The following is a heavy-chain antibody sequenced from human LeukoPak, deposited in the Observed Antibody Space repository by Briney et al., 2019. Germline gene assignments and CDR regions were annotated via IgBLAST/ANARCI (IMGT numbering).Heavy chain of an antibody. CDR1: GGTFSSYT. D-gene: IGHD3-10*01. V-gene: IGHV1-69*13. CDR2: IIPSFGTA. J-gene: IGHJ5*02. CDR3: ARNMVRGVIRFDP. Sequence: ASVKVSCKASGGTFSSYTISWVRQAPGQGLEWMGGIIPSFGTANYAQKFQGRVTITADESTSTAYLELSSLRSEDTAVYYCARNMVRGVIRFDPWGQGTLVTVSS.